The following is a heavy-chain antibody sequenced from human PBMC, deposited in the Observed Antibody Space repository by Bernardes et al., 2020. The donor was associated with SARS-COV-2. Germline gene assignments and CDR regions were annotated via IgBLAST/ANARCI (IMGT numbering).Heavy chain of an antibody. CDR2: INHSGST. CDR1: GGSFSGYY. D-gene: IGHD1-26*01. J-gene: IGHJ6*02. CDR3: ARGPLIVGAIAYYYYGMDV. Sequence: SETLSLTCAVYGGSFSGYYWSWIRQPPGKGLEWIGEINHSGSTNYNPSLKSRVTISVDTSKNQFSLKLSSVTAADTTVYYCARGPLIVGAIAYYYYGMDVWGQGTTVTVSS. V-gene: IGHV4-34*01.